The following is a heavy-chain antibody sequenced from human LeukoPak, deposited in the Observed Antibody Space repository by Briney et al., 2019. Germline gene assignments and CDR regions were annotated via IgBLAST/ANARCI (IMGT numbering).Heavy chain of an antibody. D-gene: IGHD1-26*01. CDR3: AREKGGSYLFDY. CDR2: INPDSGAT. V-gene: IGHV1-2*06. J-gene: IGHJ4*02. Sequence: ASVKVSCKASGYTFTAYYVHWVRQAPGQGLEWMGRINPDSGATDYAQQFRGRVTMTRDTSIGTIYMDLTRLKSDDTAVYYCAREKGGSYLFDYWGQGTLVTVSS. CDR1: GYTFTAYY.